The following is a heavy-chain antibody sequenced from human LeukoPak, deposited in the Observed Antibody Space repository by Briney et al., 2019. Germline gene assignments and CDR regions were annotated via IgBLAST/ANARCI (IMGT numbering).Heavy chain of an antibody. Sequence: GSLRLSCAASGFTFRSYTMDWVRQAPGQGLEWVSSISDSSTYIYYADSVKGRFSISRDNAKNSLYLQLKSLRAEDTAVYYCAREGGPYRPLDYSGQGTLVTVAS. CDR1: GFTFRSYT. J-gene: IGHJ4*02. V-gene: IGHV3-21*04. CDR2: ISDSSTYI. CDR3: AREGGPYRPLDY.